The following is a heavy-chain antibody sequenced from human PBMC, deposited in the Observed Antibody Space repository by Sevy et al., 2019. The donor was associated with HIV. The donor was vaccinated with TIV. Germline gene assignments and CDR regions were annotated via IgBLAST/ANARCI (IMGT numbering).Heavy chain of an antibody. CDR1: GGDINSYY. CDR2: IYTSGNT. V-gene: IGHV4-4*07. Sequence: SETLSLTCIVSGGDINSYYWHWLRQSAGKGLEWIGHIYTSGNTNYNPSLTSRVTMSVDTSKNQFSLKVSSVTAADTAVYYCASSPYWPGDVCYPRYYFDFWGQGTLVTVSS. D-gene: IGHD2-8*02. CDR3: ASSPYWPGDVCYPRYYFDF. J-gene: IGHJ4*02.